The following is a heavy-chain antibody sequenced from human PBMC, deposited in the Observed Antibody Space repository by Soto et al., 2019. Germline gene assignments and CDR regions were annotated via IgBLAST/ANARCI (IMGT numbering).Heavy chain of an antibody. CDR1: GFTFNTYW. V-gene: IGHV3-74*01. D-gene: IGHD3-10*01. J-gene: IGHJ4*02. CDR3: APGGSDYFTY. Sequence: EVQLVESGGGLVQPGGSLRLSCAASGFTFNTYWMQWVRQAPGKGLVWVSRIKSDGSYTNYADSVKGRFTISRDNATHALFLQVHSLGAKETAVYSCAPGGSDYFTYWGQGTLVTVSS. CDR2: IKSDGSYT.